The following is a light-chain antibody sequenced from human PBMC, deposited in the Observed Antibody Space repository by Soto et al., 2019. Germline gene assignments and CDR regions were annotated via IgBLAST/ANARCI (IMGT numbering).Light chain of an antibody. J-gene: IGLJ2*01. V-gene: IGLV1-40*01. CDR2: GNS. Sequence: QPVLTQPPSVSGAPGQRVTISCTGSSSNIGAGYDVHWYQQLPGTAPKLLIYGNSNRPSGVPDRFSGSKSGTSASLAITGLQAEDEADYYCQSYDSSLSVVVFGGGTKLTVL. CDR3: QSYDSSLSVVV. CDR1: SSNIGAGYD.